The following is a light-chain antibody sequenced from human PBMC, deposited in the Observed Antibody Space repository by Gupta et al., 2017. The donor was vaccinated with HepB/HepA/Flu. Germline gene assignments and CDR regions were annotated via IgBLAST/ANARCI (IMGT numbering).Light chain of an antibody. J-gene: IGKJ1*01. Sequence: EIVLTQSPATLSLSPGERATLSCRASQSVSSYLAWYQQKPGQAPRLLIYDASNRATGLPARFSGSASGTYFTLTISLLAPEDFAVYYCQQRSNWSWTFGQGTKVEIK. V-gene: IGKV3-11*01. CDR2: DAS. CDR3: QQRSNWSWT. CDR1: QSVSSY.